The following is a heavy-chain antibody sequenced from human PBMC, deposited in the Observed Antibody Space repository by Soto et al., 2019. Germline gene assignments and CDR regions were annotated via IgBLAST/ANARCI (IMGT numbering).Heavy chain of an antibody. CDR1: GFTFSSYS. Sequence: GGSLRLSCAASGFTFSSYSMNWVRQAPGKGLEWVSYISSSSSTIYYADSVKGRFTISRDNAKNSLYLQMNSLRAEDMAVYYCARGHIGYCSGGSCYPRAYFDYWGQGTLVTVSS. V-gene: IGHV3-48*01. CDR3: ARGHIGYCSGGSCYPRAYFDY. J-gene: IGHJ4*02. D-gene: IGHD2-15*01. CDR2: ISSSSSTI.